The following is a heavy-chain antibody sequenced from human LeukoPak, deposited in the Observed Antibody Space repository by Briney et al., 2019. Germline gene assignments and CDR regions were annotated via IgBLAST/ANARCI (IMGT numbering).Heavy chain of an antibody. CDR3: ARHDCSGGSCYLPPHY. V-gene: IGHV4-59*08. D-gene: IGHD2-15*01. Sequence: TSETLSLTCTVSGGSISSYYWSWIRQPPGKGLEWIGYISYIGSTNYNPSLKSRVTISVDTSKNQFSLKLSSVTAADTAVYYCARHDCSGGSCYLPPHYWGQGTLVTVSS. J-gene: IGHJ4*02. CDR1: GGSISSYY. CDR2: ISYIGST.